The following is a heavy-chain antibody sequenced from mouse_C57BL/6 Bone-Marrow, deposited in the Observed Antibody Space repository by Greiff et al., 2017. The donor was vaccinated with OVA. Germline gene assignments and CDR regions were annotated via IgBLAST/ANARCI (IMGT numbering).Heavy chain of an antibody. J-gene: IGHJ1*03. V-gene: IGHV1-50*01. Sequence: VQLQQSGAELVKPGASVKLSCKASGYTFTSYWMQWVKQRPGQGLEWIGEIDPSDSYTNYNQKFKGKATLTVDTSSSTAYMQLSSLTSEDSAVYYCARRRNYVYWYFDVWGTGTTVTVSS. D-gene: IGHD2-1*01. CDR2: IDPSDSYT. CDR1: GYTFTSYW. CDR3: ARRRNYVYWYFDV.